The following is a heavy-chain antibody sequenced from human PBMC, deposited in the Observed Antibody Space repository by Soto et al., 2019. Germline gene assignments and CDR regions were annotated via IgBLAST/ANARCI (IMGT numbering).Heavy chain of an antibody. V-gene: IGHV3-53*01. D-gene: IGHD3-3*01. CDR1: GFSVSGSY. CDR3: ARGHDFIHTYLEY. J-gene: IGHJ4*02. CDR2: IYGGGST. Sequence: GGSLRLSCSASGFSVSGSYMSWVRQSPGKGLEWVSVIYGGGSTYYADSVKGRFTISSDTSKNTLYLQMSSLRVEDTAVYYCARGHDFIHTYLEYWGQGT.